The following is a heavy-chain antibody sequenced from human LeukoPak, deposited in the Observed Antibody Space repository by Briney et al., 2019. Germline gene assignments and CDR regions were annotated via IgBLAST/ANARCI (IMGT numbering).Heavy chain of an antibody. CDR2: IYSGGST. CDR3: ARAIPYYYGSGANYFDY. J-gene: IGHJ4*02. CDR1: GFTVSSNY. V-gene: IGHV3-53*01. Sequence: PGGSLRLSCAASGFTVSSNYMSWVRQAPGKGLEWVSVIYSGGSTYYADSVKGRFTISRDNSKNTLYLQMNSLGAEDTAVYYCARAIPYYYGSGANYFDYWGQGTLVTVSS. D-gene: IGHD3-10*01.